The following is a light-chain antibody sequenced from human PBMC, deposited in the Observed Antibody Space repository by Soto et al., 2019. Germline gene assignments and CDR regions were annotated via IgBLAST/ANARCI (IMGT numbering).Light chain of an antibody. CDR3: SSYTNSSTLV. CDR2: EVI. V-gene: IGLV2-14*01. Sequence: QSALTQPASVSGSPGQSIAISCTGTSSDVGVYNYVSWSQHHPGKAPKLMISEVINRPSGVSNRFSGSKSDNTASLTISGLQAEDEADYYCSSYTNSSTLVFGGGTKLTVL. J-gene: IGLJ2*01. CDR1: SSDVGVYNY.